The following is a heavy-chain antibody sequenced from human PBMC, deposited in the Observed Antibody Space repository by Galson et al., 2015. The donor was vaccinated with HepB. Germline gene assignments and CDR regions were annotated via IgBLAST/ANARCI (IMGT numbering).Heavy chain of an antibody. CDR2: IWYDGSNK. D-gene: IGHD1-26*01. Sequence: SLRLSCAASGFTFNNYVMHWVRQAPGKGLEWVAVIWYDGSNKYYADSVKGRFTISRDNSKNTLYLQMSSLRAEDTAVYYCATKWGARSGSDHWYFDLWGRGTLVTVSS. CDR1: GFTFNNYV. V-gene: IGHV3-33*01. CDR3: ATKWGARSGSDHWYFDL. J-gene: IGHJ2*01.